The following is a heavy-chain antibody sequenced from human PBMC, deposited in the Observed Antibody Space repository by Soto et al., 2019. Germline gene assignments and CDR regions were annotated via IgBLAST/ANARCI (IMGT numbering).Heavy chain of an antibody. CDR1: GVTVSSNY. CDR2: IYSGGST. V-gene: IGHV3-66*04. Sequence: EVQLMESGGGLVQPGGSLRLSCAASGVTVSSNYMSWVRQAPGKGLEWVSVIYSGGSTYYADSVKGRFTISRDNSKNTLCLQMNSLRADDTAVYYCARHGYNYGGGYFDYWRQGTLVTVSS. J-gene: IGHJ4*02. CDR3: ARHGYNYGGGYFDY. D-gene: IGHD5-18*01.